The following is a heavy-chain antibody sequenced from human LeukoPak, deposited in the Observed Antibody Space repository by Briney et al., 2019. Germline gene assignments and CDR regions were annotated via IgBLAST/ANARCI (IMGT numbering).Heavy chain of an antibody. V-gene: IGHV4-39*07. J-gene: IGHJ4*02. CDR3: ARDQWEFDY. Sequence: SETLSLTCTVSGASITTSYYYWGWIRQPPGKGLEWIGNFHYSGSTYYNPSLKSRVTISVDTSKNQFSLKLSSVTAADTAVYYCARDQWEFDYWGQGTLVTVSS. D-gene: IGHD1-26*01. CDR2: FHYSGST. CDR1: GASITTSYYY.